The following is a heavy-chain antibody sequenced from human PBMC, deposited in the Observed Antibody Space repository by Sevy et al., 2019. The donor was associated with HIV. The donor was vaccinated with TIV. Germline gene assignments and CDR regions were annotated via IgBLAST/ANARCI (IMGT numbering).Heavy chain of an antibody. Sequence: RGCLRLSCAASGFTFSKYSMSWVRQPPGKGLERVSTLSFGCGEINYADSVKGRFTISRDNSKSSVYLQMNNLGPEDTAVYYCAREGCTKPHDYWGQGTLVTVSS. D-gene: IGHD2-8*01. J-gene: IGHJ4*02. CDR2: LSFGCGEI. V-gene: IGHV3-23*01. CDR3: AREGCTKPHDY. CDR1: GFTFSKYS.